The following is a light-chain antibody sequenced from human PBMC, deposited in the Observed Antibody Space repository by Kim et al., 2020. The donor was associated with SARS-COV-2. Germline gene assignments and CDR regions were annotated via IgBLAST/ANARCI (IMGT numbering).Light chain of an antibody. J-gene: IGLJ2*01. Sequence: VLTQPPSASGTPGQRVTISCSGSSSNIGSNTVNWYQQLPGTAPKLLIYSNNQRPSGVPDRFSGSKSGTSASLAISGLQSEDEADYYCAAWDDSLNVVFGGGTQLTVL. CDR2: SNN. CDR3: AAWDDSLNVV. V-gene: IGLV1-44*01. CDR1: SSNIGSNT.